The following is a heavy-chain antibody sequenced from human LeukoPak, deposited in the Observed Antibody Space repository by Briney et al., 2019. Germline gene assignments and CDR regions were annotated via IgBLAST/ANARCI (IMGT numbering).Heavy chain of an antibody. Sequence: SETLSLTCTVSCGSISSSSYYWGWIRQPPGKGLEWIGSIYYSGSNYYNPSLKSRVTISVHTSKRQFCLLLSSVTAADAAVVYGARAAVVVAATLRSWFDPWGKGNRHTVSS. CDR1: CGSISSSSYY. D-gene: IGHD2-15*01. J-gene: IGHJ5*02. CDR3: ARAAVVVAATLRSWFDP. CDR2: IYYSGSN. V-gene: IGHV4-39*07.